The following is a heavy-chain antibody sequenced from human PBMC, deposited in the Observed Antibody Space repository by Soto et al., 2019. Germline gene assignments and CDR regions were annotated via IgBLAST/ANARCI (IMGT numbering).Heavy chain of an antibody. CDR3: AREATQGEVYDFLTGSSHSARYYGMDV. Sequence: QVQLVQSGAEVKKPGASVKVSCKASGYTFTSYAMHWVRQAPGQRLEWMGWINAGNGNTKYSQKFQGRVTITRDTSASTAYMELSSLRSEDTAVYYCAREATQGEVYDFLTGSSHSARYYGMDVW. V-gene: IGHV1-3*01. J-gene: IGHJ6*01. CDR1: GYTFTSYA. CDR2: INAGNGNT. D-gene: IGHD3-9*01.